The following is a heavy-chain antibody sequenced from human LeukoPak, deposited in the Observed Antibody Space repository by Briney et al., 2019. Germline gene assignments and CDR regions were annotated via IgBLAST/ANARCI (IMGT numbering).Heavy chain of an antibody. CDR3: ARARITMVRGVITTGFQH. J-gene: IGHJ1*01. CDR1: GYTFTGFY. D-gene: IGHD3-10*01. Sequence: GASVNVSCKASGYTFTGFYMHWVRQAPGQGLEWMGWINPNSGGTNYAQKFQGRVTMTRDTSISTAYMELSRLRSDDTAVYYCARARITMVRGVITTGFQHWGQGTLVTVSS. CDR2: INPNSGGT. V-gene: IGHV1-2*02.